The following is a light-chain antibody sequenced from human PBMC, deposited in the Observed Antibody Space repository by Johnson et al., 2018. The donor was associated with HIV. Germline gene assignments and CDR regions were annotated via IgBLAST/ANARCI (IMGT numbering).Light chain of an antibody. Sequence: QSVLTQPPSVSAAPGQKVTISCSGSSSNIGNNYVSWYQQLPGTAPKLLIYENNKRPSGIPDRFSGSKSGTSATLGITGLQTGDEADYYCGTWDSSLSFYVFGTGTTVTVL. J-gene: IGLJ1*01. CDR2: ENN. V-gene: IGLV1-51*02. CDR1: SSNIGNNY. CDR3: GTWDSSLSFYV.